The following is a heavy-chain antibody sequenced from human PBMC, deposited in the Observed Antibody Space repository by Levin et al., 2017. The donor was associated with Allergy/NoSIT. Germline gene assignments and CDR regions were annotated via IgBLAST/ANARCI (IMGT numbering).Heavy chain of an antibody. CDR3: ARVREGLWFTAGYYFDY. D-gene: IGHD3-10*01. V-gene: IGHV4-59*08. J-gene: IGHJ4*02. CDR2: IYYSGST. Sequence: SQTLSLTCTVSGGSISSYYWSWIRQPPGKGLEWIGYIYYSGSTNYNPSLKSRVTISVDTSKNQFSLKLSSVTAADTAVYYCARVREGLWFTAGYYFDYWGQGTLVTVSS. CDR1: GGSISSYY.